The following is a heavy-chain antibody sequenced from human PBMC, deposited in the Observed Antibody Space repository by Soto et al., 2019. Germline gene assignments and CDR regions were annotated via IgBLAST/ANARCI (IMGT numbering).Heavy chain of an antibody. CDR3: ASSWGSSGWDYWYFDL. D-gene: IGHD6-19*01. Sequence: QVQLVQSGAEVKKPGSSVKVSCKASGGTFSSYAISWVRQAPGQGLEWMGGIIPIFGTANYAQKFQGRVTITADEATSTAYMELSSLRSEDTAVYYCASSWGSSGWDYWYFDLWGRGTLVTVSS. CDR1: GGTFSSYA. V-gene: IGHV1-69*01. J-gene: IGHJ2*01. CDR2: IIPIFGTA.